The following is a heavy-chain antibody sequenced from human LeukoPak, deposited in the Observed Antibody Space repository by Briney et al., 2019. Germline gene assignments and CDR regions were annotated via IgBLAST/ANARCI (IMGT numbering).Heavy chain of an antibody. CDR3: ARKSHYYDSSGYYYGMDV. CDR2: MNPNSGNT. D-gene: IGHD3-22*01. J-gene: IGHJ6*02. CDR1: GGTFTSYD. Sequence: GASAKVSCKASGGTFTSYDINWVRQATGQGLEWMGWMNPNSGNTGYAQKFQGRVTMTRNTSISTAYMELSSLRSEDTAVYYCARKSHYYDSSGYYYGMDVWGQGTTVTVSS. V-gene: IGHV1-8*01.